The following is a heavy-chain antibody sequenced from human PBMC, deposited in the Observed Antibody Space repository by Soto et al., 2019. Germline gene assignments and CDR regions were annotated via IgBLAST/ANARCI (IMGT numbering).Heavy chain of an antibody. CDR1: GYSFTSYW. CDR2: IDPSDSYT. J-gene: IGHJ6*02. V-gene: IGHV5-10-1*01. CDR3: ARNDSIAVAGTTTYYYYYGMDV. Sequence: GESLKISCNGSGYSFTSYWISWVRQMPGKGLEGMGRIDPSDSYTNYSPSFQGHVTISADKSISTAYLQWSSLKAADTAMYYCARNDSIAVAGTTTYYYYYGMDVWGQGTTVTVSS. D-gene: IGHD6-19*01.